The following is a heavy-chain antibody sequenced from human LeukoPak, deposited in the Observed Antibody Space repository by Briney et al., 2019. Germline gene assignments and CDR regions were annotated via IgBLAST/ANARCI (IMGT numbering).Heavy chain of an antibody. CDR1: GFIFSYHD. D-gene: IGHD1-14*01. V-gene: IGHV3-64*02. J-gene: IGHJ3*02. Sequence: GGSLRLSCAASGFIFSYHDMHWVRQAPGKGLEFVSSISAAGAQTFSADSVKGRFTISRDNFQSTMYLQMDGLRPEDSAVYYCARELGGTKTGGFDIWGQGTVVTVSS. CDR3: ARELGGTKTGGFDI. CDR2: ISAAGAQT.